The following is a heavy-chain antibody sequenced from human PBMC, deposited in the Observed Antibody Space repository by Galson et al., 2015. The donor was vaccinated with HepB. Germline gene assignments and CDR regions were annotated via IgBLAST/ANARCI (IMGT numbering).Heavy chain of an antibody. CDR3: AKGGVVPAAIWRPDY. Sequence: FLRLSCAASGFTFTSYSMNWVRQAPGKGLEWVSYLSSSSSTIYYADSVKGRFTISRDNSKNTLYLQMNSLRAEDTAVYYCAKGGVVPAAIWRPDYWGQGTLVTVSS. CDR2: LSSSSSTI. J-gene: IGHJ4*02. D-gene: IGHD2-2*02. CDR1: GFTFTSYS. V-gene: IGHV3-48*01.